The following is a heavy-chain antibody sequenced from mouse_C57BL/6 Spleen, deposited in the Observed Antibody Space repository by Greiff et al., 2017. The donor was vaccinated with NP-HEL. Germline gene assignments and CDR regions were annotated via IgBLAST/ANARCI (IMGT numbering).Heavy chain of an antibody. CDR3: ARTTVVATGYFDV. V-gene: IGHV1-19*01. D-gene: IGHD1-1*01. CDR2: INPYNGGT. Sequence: VQLQQSGPVLVKPGASVKMSCKASGYTFTDYYMNWVKQSHGKSLEWIGVINPYNGGTSYNQKFKGKATLTVDKSSSTAYMELNSLTSEDSAVYYCARTTVVATGYFDVWGTGTTVTVSS. CDR1: GYTFTDYY. J-gene: IGHJ1*03.